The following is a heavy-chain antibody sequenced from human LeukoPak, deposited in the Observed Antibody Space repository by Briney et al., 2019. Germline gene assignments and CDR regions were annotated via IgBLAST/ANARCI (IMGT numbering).Heavy chain of an antibody. Sequence: ASETVSFKVSVSTLSEISMHWGRQPPGTGLEWMGGFDPEDGETIYAQKFQGRVTMTENTSTDTDYMELSSLRSEDTAVYYCARANTAMALAFDYWGQGTLVTVSS. CDR1: VSTLSEIS. V-gene: IGHV1-24*01. J-gene: IGHJ4*02. CDR2: FDPEDGET. CDR3: ARANTAMALAFDY. D-gene: IGHD5-18*01.